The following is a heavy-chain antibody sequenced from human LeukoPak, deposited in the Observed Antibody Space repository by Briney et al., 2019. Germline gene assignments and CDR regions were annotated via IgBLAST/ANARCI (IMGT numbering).Heavy chain of an antibody. D-gene: IGHD3-22*01. CDR1: GFSFSSYW. V-gene: IGHV3-7*01. CDR3: ATTGHYYSSGYNWFHS. J-gene: IGHJ5*01. CDR2: IKQDGSEK. Sequence: PGGSLRLSCGASGFSFSSYWMSWVRQAPGKGLEGVANIKQDGSEKYYVDSVKGRCTISRDNAKNSLFLQMNSLRAEDTAVYYCATTGHYYSSGYNWFHSWGQGTLVTVSS.